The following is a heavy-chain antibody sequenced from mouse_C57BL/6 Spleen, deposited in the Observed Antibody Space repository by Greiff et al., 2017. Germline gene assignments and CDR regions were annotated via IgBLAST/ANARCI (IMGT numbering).Heavy chain of an antibody. J-gene: IGHJ2*01. CDR3: ARGGGSGDDY. Sequence: VQLQQSGAELVRPGTSVKVSCKASGYAFTNYLIEWVKQRPGQGLEWIGVINPGSGGTNYNEKFKGKATLTADKSSSAAYMQLRSLTSEDSAVYFCARGGGSGDDYWGQGTTLTVSS. CDR1: GYAFTNYL. CDR2: INPGSGGT. V-gene: IGHV1-54*01. D-gene: IGHD3-2*02.